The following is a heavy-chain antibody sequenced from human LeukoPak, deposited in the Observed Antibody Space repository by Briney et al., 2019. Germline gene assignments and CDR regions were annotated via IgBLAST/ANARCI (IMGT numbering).Heavy chain of an antibody. CDR1: GGSISSGSYY. CDR2: IYTSGST. D-gene: IGHD1-26*01. V-gene: IGHV4-61*02. CDR3: ARAKKRSERSRNFYLDV. Sequence: KTSQTLSLTCTVSGGSISSGSYYWSWIRQPAGKGLEWIGRIYTSGSTNYNPSLKSRVTISVDTSKNQFSLKLSSVTAADTAVYYCARAKKRSERSRNFYLDVWGKGTTVTVSS. J-gene: IGHJ6*03.